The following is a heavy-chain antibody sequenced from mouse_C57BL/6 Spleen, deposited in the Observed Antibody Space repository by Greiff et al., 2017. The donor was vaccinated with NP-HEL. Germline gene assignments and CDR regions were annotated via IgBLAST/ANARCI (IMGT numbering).Heavy chain of an antibody. J-gene: IGHJ4*01. CDR2: ISSGGDYI. CDR3: TRGRDYDGLYYAMDY. V-gene: IGHV5-9-1*02. CDR1: GFTFSSYA. D-gene: IGHD2-4*01. Sequence: EVKLMESGEGLVKPGGSLKLSCAASGFTFSSYAMSWVRQTPEKRLEWVAYISSGGDYIYYADNVKGRFTISRDNARNTLYLQMSSLKSEDTAMYYLTRGRDYDGLYYAMDYWGQGTSVTVSS.